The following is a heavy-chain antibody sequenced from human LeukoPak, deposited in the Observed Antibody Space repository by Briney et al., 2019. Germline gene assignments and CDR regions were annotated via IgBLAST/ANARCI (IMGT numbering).Heavy chain of an antibody. Sequence: PSETLSLTCTVSGGSISSSSYYWGCIRQPPGKGLECIGSIYYSGSTYYNPSLKSRVTISVDTSKNQFSLKLSSVTAADTAVYYCARDSGYSSGHNPSIWGQGTMVTVSS. CDR1: GGSISSSSYY. D-gene: IGHD6-19*01. V-gene: IGHV4-39*07. CDR2: IYYSGST. CDR3: ARDSGYSSGHNPSI. J-gene: IGHJ3*02.